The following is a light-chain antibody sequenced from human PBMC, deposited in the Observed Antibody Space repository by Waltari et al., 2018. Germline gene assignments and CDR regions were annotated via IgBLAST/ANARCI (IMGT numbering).Light chain of an antibody. J-gene: IGLJ2*01. CDR1: SSDVGSYNL. Sequence: QSALTQPASVSGSPGQSITISCTGTSSDVGSYNLVSWYQQHPGKAPKLMIYEGSKRPAGVCNRFSVSKAGNTASLTISGLQAEDEADYYCCSYAGSSTLVFGGGTKLTVL. V-gene: IGLV2-23*01. CDR3: CSYAGSSTLV. CDR2: EGS.